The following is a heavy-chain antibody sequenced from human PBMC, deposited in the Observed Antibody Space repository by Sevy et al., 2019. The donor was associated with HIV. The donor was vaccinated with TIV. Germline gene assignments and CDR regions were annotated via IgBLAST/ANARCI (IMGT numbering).Heavy chain of an antibody. CDR3: ARDDGNYYFHY. D-gene: IGHD1-7*01. CDR1: GFTFSKYW. CDR2: IKQDAGQK. J-gene: IGHJ4*02. Sequence: GGSVRLSCAASGFTFSKYWMGWVRQAPGKGLEWVANIKQDAGQKYYVDSVKGRFTLSRDNAKNSLFLQMNSLRAEDTAVYFCARDDGNYYFHYWGQGPLVTVSS. V-gene: IGHV3-7*01.